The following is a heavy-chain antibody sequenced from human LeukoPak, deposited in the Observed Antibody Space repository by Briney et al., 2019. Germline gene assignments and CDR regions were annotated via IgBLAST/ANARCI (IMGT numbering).Heavy chain of an antibody. J-gene: IGHJ4*02. CDR3: AKPLRSDPYYFDY. V-gene: IGHV3-23*01. Sequence: GGSLRLSCAASGSTFSSYAMSWVRQAPGKGLEWVSAISGSGGSTYYADSVKGRFTISRDNSKNTLYLQMNSLRAEDTAVYYCAKPLRSDPYYFDYWGQGTLVTVSS. CDR1: GSTFSSYA. CDR2: ISGSGGST.